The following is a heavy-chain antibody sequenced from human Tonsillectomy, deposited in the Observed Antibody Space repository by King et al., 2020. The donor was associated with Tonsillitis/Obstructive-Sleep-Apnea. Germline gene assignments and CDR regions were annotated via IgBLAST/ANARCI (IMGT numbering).Heavy chain of an antibody. CDR1: GFTFSNPW. CDR2: IKSKTDGGTT. J-gene: IGHJ6*02. V-gene: IGHV3-15*07. Sequence: VQLVESGGGLVKPGGSLRLSCAASGFTFSNPWMNWVRQAPGKGLEWVGRIKSKTDGGTTDYAAPVKGRFTISRDDSKNTLYLQMNSLKTEDTAVYYCTTDRDTAIYGMDVWGQGTTVTVSS. CDR3: TTDRDTAIYGMDV. D-gene: IGHD5-18*01.